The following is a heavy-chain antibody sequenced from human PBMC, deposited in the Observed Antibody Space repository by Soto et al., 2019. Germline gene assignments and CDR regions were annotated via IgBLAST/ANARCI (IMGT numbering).Heavy chain of an antibody. CDR2: MNSNSGNT. CDR1: GYTFTTYD. CDR3: ASGGEYGMDV. J-gene: IGHJ6*02. V-gene: IGHV1-8*01. Sequence: QVQLVQSGAEVKKPGASLKVSCKASGYTFTTYDFNWVRQAAGQGLEWMGWMNSNSGNTGYAQNFQCRVTMTRDSSTRTAYMERSSLRSEDTAVYYCASGGEYGMDVWGQGTTVIVSS.